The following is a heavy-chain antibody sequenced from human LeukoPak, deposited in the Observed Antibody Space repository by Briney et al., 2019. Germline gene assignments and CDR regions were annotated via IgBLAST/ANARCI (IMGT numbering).Heavy chain of an antibody. V-gene: IGHV3-7*01. CDR3: ARLTGTTGFDY. CDR2: IKQDGSDK. J-gene: IGHJ4*02. D-gene: IGHD1-1*01. CDR1: GFPFSSYW. Sequence: PGGSLRLSCAASGFPFSSYWMSWFRKAQGKGLGWVANIKQDGSDKYYVDSVKGRFTISRDNAKNSLYLQLNSLRADDTAVYYCARLTGTTGFDYWGQGTLVTVSS.